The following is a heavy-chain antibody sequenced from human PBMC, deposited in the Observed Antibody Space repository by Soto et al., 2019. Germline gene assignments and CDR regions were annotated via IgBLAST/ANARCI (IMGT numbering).Heavy chain of an antibody. Sequence: SGGSLRLSCAASGFTFSSYGMHWVRQAPGKGLEWVAVISYDGSNKYYADSVKGRFTISRDNSKNTLYLQMNSLRAEDTAVYYRAKDLHSIVVVVAAAYYYYGMDVWGQGTTVTVSS. J-gene: IGHJ6*02. CDR3: AKDLHSIVVVVAAAYYYYGMDV. V-gene: IGHV3-30*18. D-gene: IGHD2-15*01. CDR1: GFTFSSYG. CDR2: ISYDGSNK.